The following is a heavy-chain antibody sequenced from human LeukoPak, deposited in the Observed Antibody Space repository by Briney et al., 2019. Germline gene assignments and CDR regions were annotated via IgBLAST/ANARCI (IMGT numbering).Heavy chain of an antibody. CDR2: IKQDGSET. CDR1: GFTFNTYW. D-gene: IGHD4-23*01. Sequence: GGSLRLSCAVSGFTFNTYWMSWVRQAPGKGLEWVANIKQDGSETYYVDSVKGRFTISRDNAENSLYLQMNCLRAEDTAVYYCARGRPHGNDYWGQGTLVTVSS. V-gene: IGHV3-7*01. J-gene: IGHJ4*02. CDR3: ARGRPHGNDY.